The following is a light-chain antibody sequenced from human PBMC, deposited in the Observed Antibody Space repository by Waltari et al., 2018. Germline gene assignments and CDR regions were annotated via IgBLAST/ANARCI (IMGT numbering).Light chain of an antibody. CDR3: AAWDDSLSWV. CDR2: WNN. V-gene: IGLV1-47*01. Sequence: QSVLTQPPSVSGNPGQRITIPRSGSCTNIGRNNVYWYQQVPGTAPRLLIYWNNQRPSGVPNRFSGSKSGTSASLAISGLRSEDEADYYCAAWDDSLSWVFGGGTHLTVL. CDR1: CTNIGRNN. J-gene: IGLJ3*02.